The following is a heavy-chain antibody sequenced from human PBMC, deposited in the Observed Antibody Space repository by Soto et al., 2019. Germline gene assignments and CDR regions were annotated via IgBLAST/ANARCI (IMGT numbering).Heavy chain of an antibody. CDR1: GGSFSGYY. CDR3: AARIAAAGNGDWFDP. CDR2: INHSGST. Sequence: TLSLTCAVYGGSFSGYYWSWIRQPPGKGLEWIGEINHSGSTNYNPSLKSRVTISVDTSKNQFSLKLSSVTAADTAVYYCAARIAAAGNGDWFDPWGQGTRVTVSS. D-gene: IGHD6-13*01. V-gene: IGHV4-34*01. J-gene: IGHJ5*02.